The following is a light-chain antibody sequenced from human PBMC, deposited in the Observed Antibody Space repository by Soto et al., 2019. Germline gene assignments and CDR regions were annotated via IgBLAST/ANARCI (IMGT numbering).Light chain of an antibody. CDR2: DAS. CDR1: QSVSSN. CDR3: QQRQYWPPIT. Sequence: EIVLTQSPASLSLSPGERATLSCRASQSVSSNLAWYQQKPGQAPRLLIYDASNRAAGIPARFSGSGSGTDFTLTISSLETEDFAIYYCQQRQYWPPITFGQGTRLEIK. J-gene: IGKJ5*01. V-gene: IGKV3-11*01.